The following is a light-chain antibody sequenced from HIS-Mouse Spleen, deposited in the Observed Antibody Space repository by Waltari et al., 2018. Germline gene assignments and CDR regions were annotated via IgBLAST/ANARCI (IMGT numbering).Light chain of an antibody. CDR2: KAS. CDR3: QQYNSYPVT. Sequence: DIQMTQSPSTLSASVGDRATITCRDSHSISSWLAWYQQKPGKAPKLLIYKASSLGSGVPSRFSGSGSGTEFTLTISSLQPDDFATYYCQQYNSYPVTFGPGTKVDIK. CDR1: HSISSW. J-gene: IGKJ3*01. V-gene: IGKV1-5*03.